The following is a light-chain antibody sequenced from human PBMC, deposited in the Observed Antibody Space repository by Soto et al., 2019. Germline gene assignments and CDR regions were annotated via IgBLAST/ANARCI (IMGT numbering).Light chain of an antibody. Sequence: DIPMTQSPSSLSASVGDTVTITCRASQGVRSWLAWYQQKPGKAPKTLIAAAASLQSGVPSRFRGSGSGTDFTLTIRSLQSEDFAVYYCQQYNNWPALTFGGGTKVEIK. J-gene: IGKJ4*01. CDR1: QGVRSW. V-gene: IGKV1D-16*01. CDR2: AAA. CDR3: QQYNNWPALT.